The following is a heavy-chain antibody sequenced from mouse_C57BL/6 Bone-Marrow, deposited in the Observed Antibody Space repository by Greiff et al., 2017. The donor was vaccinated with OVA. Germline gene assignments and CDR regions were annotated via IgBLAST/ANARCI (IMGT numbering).Heavy chain of an antibody. CDR2: ISDGGSYT. J-gene: IGHJ1*03. CDR3: ARERITSWYFDV. V-gene: IGHV5-4*01. Sequence: EVKLMESGGGLVKPGGSLKLSCAASGFTFSSYAMSWVRQTPEKRLEWVATISDGGSYTYYPDNVKGRFTISRDNAKNNLYLQMSHLKSEDTAMYYCARERITSWYFDVWGTGTTVTVSS. CDR1: GFTFSSYA. D-gene: IGHD2-4*01.